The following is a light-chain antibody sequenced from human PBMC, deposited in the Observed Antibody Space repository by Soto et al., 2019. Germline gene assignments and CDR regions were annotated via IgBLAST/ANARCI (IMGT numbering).Light chain of an antibody. CDR1: SSDVGKYNL. Sequence: QSALTQPASVSVSPGQSITISCTGTSSDVGKYNLVSWYQEHPGKAPKLMIYEDSKRPSGVSNRFSGSKSGNTASLTISGLQAEDEADYYCCSYVGSTTWVFGGGTKVTVL. J-gene: IGLJ3*02. V-gene: IGLV2-23*01. CDR2: EDS. CDR3: CSYVGSTTWV.